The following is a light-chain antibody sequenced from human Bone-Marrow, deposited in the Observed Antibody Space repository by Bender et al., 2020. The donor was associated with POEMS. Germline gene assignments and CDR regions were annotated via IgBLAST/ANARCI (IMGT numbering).Light chain of an antibody. CDR3: FSYAGSYAWV. CDR2: DVN. J-gene: IGLJ3*02. Sequence: QSALTQPASVSGSPGQSVTISCTGTSSDVGGYDYVSWYQQHPGKAPKVMIYDVNKRPSGVPDRFSGSKSGNTASLTISGLQAEDEADYYCFSYAGSYAWVFGGGTKLTVL. V-gene: IGLV2-11*01. CDR1: SSDVGGYDY.